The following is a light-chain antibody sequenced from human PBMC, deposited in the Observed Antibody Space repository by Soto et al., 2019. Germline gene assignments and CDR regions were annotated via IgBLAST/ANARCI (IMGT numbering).Light chain of an antibody. CDR2: DAS. V-gene: IGKV3-11*01. Sequence: EIVLTQSPATLSLSPGERATLSCRASQSVSSYLAWYQQKPGQAPRLLIYDASNRATGIPARFSGSGSGTDFTHTISSLEPEDFAVYYCQQRSSGPRALTFGGGTKVEIK. CDR1: QSVSSY. J-gene: IGKJ4*01. CDR3: QQRSSGPRALT.